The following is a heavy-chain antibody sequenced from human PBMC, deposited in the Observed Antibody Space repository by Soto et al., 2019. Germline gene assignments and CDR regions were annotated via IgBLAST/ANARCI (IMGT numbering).Heavy chain of an antibody. CDR1: GGTFSSYA. CDR2: IIPIFGTA. D-gene: IGHD3-3*01. V-gene: IGHV1-69*01. CDR3: ATTARIFGGKRGRYGMDV. J-gene: IGHJ6*02. Sequence: QVQLVQSGAEVKKPGSSVKVSCKASGGTFSSYAISWVRQAPGQGLEWVGGIIPIFGTADYAQKFQGRVTITADESTSTAYMELSSLRSEDTAVYYCATTARIFGGKRGRYGMDVWGQGTTVTVSS.